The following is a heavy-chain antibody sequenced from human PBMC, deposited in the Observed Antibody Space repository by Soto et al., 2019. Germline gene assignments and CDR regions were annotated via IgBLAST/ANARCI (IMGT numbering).Heavy chain of an antibody. Sequence: QVQLVESGGGVVQPGRSLRLSCAASGFTFSSYAMHWVRQAPGKGLEWVAVISYDGSNKYYADSVKGRFTISRDNSKNTLYLQMNSLRAEDAAVYYCAGREGRADYWGQGTLVTVSS. D-gene: IGHD2-15*01. CDR2: ISYDGSNK. CDR3: AGREGRADY. CDR1: GFTFSSYA. J-gene: IGHJ4*02. V-gene: IGHV3-30-3*01.